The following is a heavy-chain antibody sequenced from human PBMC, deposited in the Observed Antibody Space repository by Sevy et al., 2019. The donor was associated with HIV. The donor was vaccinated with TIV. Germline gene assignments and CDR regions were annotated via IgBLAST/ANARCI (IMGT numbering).Heavy chain of an antibody. J-gene: IGHJ3*02. CDR1: GGSISSGSYY. CDR3: ARDPEHYSSSSVGNAFDI. D-gene: IGHD6-13*01. CDR2: IYTSGST. V-gene: IGHV4-61*02. Sequence: SETLSLTCTVSGGSISSGSYYWSWIRQPAGKGLEWIGRIYTSGSTNYNPSLKSRVTMSVDTSKNQFSLKLSSVTAADTAVYYCARDPEHYSSSSVGNAFDIWGQGTMVTVSS.